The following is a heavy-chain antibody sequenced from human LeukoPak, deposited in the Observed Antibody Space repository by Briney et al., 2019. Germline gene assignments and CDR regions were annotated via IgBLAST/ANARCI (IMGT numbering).Heavy chain of an antibody. D-gene: IGHD4-23*01. CDR2: INPNSGGT. CDR3: ARDLYGGTSATFDY. CDR1: GYTFTGYY. J-gene: IGHJ4*02. Sequence: ASVKVSCKASGYTFTGYYMHWVRQAPGQGLEWIEWINPNSGGTYYAQKFQGRVTMTSDTSISSAYMELSRLRSDDRAVYYCARDLYGGTSATFDYWGQGTLVTVSS. V-gene: IGHV1-2*02.